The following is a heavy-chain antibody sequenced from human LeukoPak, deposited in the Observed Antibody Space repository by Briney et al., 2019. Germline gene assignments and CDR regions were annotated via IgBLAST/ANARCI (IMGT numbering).Heavy chain of an antibody. CDR2: IYYSGST. CDR3: ARDQLDGSGSYDWSDP. J-gene: IGHJ5*02. Sequence: ASETLSLTCIVSGGSISSGGYYWSWIRQHPGKGLEWIGYIYYSGSTYYNPSLKSRVTISVDTSKNQFSLKLSSVTAADTAVYYCARDQLDGSGSYDWSDPWGQGTLVTVSS. V-gene: IGHV4-31*03. CDR1: GGSISSGGYY. D-gene: IGHD3-10*01.